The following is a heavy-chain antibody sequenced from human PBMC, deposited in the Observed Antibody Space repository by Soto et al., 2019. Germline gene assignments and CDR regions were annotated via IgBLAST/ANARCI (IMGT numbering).Heavy chain of an antibody. V-gene: IGHV3-30-3*01. CDR1: GFTFISYA. CDR3: ARGVYCSGGSCFLRHYYYGMDV. D-gene: IGHD2-15*01. J-gene: IGHJ6*02. CDR2: ISYDGSNK. Sequence: GGSLRLSCAASGFTFISYAMHWVRQAPGKGLEWVAVISYDGSNKYYADSVKGRFTISRDNSKNTLYLQMNSLRAEDTAVYYCARGVYCSGGSCFLRHYYYGMDVWGQGTTVTVSS.